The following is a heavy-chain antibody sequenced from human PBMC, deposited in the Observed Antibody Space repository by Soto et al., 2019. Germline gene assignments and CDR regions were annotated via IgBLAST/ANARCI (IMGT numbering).Heavy chain of an antibody. Sequence: PGVSLRLSCAASGFTFSSDAMSWFRQAPGKGLEWVSASSGSGGSTYYADSVKGRFTISRDNSKNTLYLQMNSLRAEDTAVYYCAKVTRRIVTGYSDYWGQGTLVTVPS. CDR3: AKVTRRIVTGYSDY. CDR2: SSGSGGST. J-gene: IGHJ4*02. D-gene: IGHD3-9*01. CDR1: GFTFSSDA. V-gene: IGHV3-23*01.